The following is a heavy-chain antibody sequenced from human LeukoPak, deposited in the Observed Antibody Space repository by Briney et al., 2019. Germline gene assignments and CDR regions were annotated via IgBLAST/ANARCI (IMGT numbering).Heavy chain of an antibody. Sequence: GGSLRLSCAASGFTFSSYWMSWVRQAPGKGLEWVANIKQDGSEKYYVDSVKGRFTISRDNAKNSLYLQMNSLRAEDTAVYYCASGYSSSWYPGYFSYWGQGTLVNVSS. CDR3: ASGYSSSWYPGYFSY. CDR1: GFTFSSYW. J-gene: IGHJ4*02. V-gene: IGHV3-7*01. D-gene: IGHD6-13*01. CDR2: IKQDGSEK.